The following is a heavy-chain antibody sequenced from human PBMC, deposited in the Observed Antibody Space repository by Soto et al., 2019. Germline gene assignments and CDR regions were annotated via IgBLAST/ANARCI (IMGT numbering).Heavy chain of an antibody. D-gene: IGHD3-3*01. CDR2: IYYSGST. CDR3: ARQTIFGVVTMSYFDY. V-gene: IGHV4-39*01. Sequence: PSETLSLTCTVSVVSISSSSYYWGWIRQPPGKGLEWIGSIYYSGSTYYNPSLKSRVTISVDTSKNQFSLKLSSVTAADTAVYYCARQTIFGVVTMSYFDYWGQGTLVTVSS. J-gene: IGHJ4*02. CDR1: VVSISSSSYY.